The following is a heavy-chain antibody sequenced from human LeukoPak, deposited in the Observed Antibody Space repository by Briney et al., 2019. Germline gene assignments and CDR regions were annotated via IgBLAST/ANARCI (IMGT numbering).Heavy chain of an antibody. Sequence: GGSLRLSCAASGFTFSSYAMSWVRQAPGKGLEWVANIKQDGSEKYYVDSVKGRFTISRDNAKNSLYLQMNSLRAEDTAVYYCARHPKRWGQGTLVTVSS. V-gene: IGHV3-7*01. CDR2: IKQDGSEK. J-gene: IGHJ4*02. CDR3: ARHPKR. CDR1: GFTFSSYA.